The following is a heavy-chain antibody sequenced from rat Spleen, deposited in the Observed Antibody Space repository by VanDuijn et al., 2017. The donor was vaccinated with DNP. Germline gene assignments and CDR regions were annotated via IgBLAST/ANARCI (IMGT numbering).Heavy chain of an antibody. CDR2: IIYDGSRT. V-gene: IGHV5-22*01. Sequence: EVQLVESGGGLVQPGRSLKLSCAASGFIFSDYYMAWVRQAPTKGLEWVATIIYDGSRTYYGDSVKGRFTISRDNAKSTLYLQMNSLRSEDTATYYCARQDSGYDYFDYWGQGVMVTVSS. D-gene: IGHD4-3*01. J-gene: IGHJ2*01. CDR1: GFIFSDYY. CDR3: ARQDSGYDYFDY.